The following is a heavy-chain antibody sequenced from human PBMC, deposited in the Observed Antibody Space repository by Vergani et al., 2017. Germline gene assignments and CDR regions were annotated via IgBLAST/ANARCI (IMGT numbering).Heavy chain of an antibody. D-gene: IGHD5-12*01. J-gene: IGHJ6*02. V-gene: IGHV3-23*01. Sequence: EVQLLESGGDLVQPGGSLRLSCAASGFTFNHYAMNWVRQAPGKGLEWVSGISGSGGSTYYAGSVKGRFIISRDSSKNTLYLQMNSLSAGDTAVYYCAKANPRNSGYDYLYYYHAMDVWGQGTTVTVSS. CDR3: AKANPRNSGYDYLYYYHAMDV. CDR1: GFTFNHYA. CDR2: ISGSGGST.